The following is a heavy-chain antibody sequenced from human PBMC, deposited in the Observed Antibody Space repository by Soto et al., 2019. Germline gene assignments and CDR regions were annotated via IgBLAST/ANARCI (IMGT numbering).Heavy chain of an antibody. V-gene: IGHV4-38-2*01. CDR2: IYHGGST. Sequence: PSVTLSLPCAVSGYYISSGYYWGWIRQPPGKGLEWIGSIYHGGSTYYNPSLKSRVTISVDTSKNHFSLKLSSVTAADTAIYSCARVTGYSYGYPFDYWGQGTLVNVYS. CDR3: ARVTGYSYGYPFDY. D-gene: IGHD5-18*01. J-gene: IGHJ4*02. CDR1: GYYISSGYY.